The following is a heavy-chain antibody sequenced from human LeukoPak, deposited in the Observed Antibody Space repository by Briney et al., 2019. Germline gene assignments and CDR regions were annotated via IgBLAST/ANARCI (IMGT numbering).Heavy chain of an antibody. CDR2: ITHSGTT. Sequence: GSLRLSCTASGFTFSTYWMSWVRQAPGKGLEWIGEITHSGTTNYNPSLKSRINMSVDTSKNQFSLNLTYVTAADTAVYYCARAWISIPGYSSSWEEFDAFDIWGQGTMVTVSS. CDR1: GFTFSTYW. V-gene: IGHV4-34*10. CDR3: ARAWISIPGYSSSWEEFDAFDI. D-gene: IGHD6-13*01. J-gene: IGHJ3*02.